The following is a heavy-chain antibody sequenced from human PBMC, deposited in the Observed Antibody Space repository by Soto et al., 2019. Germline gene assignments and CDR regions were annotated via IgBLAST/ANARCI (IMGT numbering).Heavy chain of an antibody. D-gene: IGHD5-12*01. CDR2: ISAYNGNT. J-gene: IGHJ6*02. Sequence: ASVKVSCKASGCTFTSYGISWVRQAPGQGLEWMGWISAYNGNTNYAQKLQGRVTMTTDTSTSTAYMELRSLRSDDTAVYYCARDRLVVATIYYYYGMDVWGQGTTVTVSS. CDR1: GCTFTSYG. V-gene: IGHV1-18*04. CDR3: ARDRLVVATIYYYYGMDV.